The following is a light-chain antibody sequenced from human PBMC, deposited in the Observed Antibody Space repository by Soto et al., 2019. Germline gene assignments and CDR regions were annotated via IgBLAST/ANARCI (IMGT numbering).Light chain of an antibody. CDR1: QSVSSN. J-gene: IGKJ1*01. CDR3: QQYNNWPGT. CDR2: GAS. V-gene: IGKV3-15*01. Sequence: EIVMTQSPATLSVPPGERVTLSCRASQSVSSNLAWYQQKPGQAPRLLIYGASTRATGIPARFSGSGSGTEFTLTISSLQSEDFAVYYCQQYNNWPGTFGQGTKVDIK.